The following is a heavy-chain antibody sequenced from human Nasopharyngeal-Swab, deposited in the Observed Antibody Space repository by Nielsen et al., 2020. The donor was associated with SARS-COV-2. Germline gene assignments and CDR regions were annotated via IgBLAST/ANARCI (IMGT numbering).Heavy chain of an antibody. CDR1: GYTFTSYG. D-gene: IGHD1-26*01. Sequence: ASVKVSCKASGYTFTSYGISWVRQAPGQGLEWMGWISAYNGNTNYAQKLQGRVTMTTDTSTSTAYMELSRLRSDDTAVYYCASLSGSYYWDYYYYGMDVWGQGTTVTVSS. V-gene: IGHV1-18*01. J-gene: IGHJ6*02. CDR2: ISAYNGNT. CDR3: ASLSGSYYWDYYYYGMDV.